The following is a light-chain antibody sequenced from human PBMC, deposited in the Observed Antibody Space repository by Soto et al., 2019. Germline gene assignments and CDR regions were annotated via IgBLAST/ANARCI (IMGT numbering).Light chain of an antibody. CDR3: RSYAGGSVV. CDR2: EVI. Sequence: QSVLTQPPSASGSPGQSVTISCTGTSSDVGGYNYVSWYQQHPGKAPKLMIYEVIKRPSGVPDRFSGSKSGNTASLTVSGLQAEDEADYYCRSYAGGSVVFGGGTQLTVL. CDR1: SSDVGGYNY. J-gene: IGLJ2*01. V-gene: IGLV2-8*01.